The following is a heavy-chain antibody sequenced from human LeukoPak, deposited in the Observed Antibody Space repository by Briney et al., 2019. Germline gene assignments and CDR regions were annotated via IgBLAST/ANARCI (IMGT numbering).Heavy chain of an antibody. D-gene: IGHD3-22*01. V-gene: IGHV1-3*01. CDR2: INAGNGYT. CDR1: GYSFTTYA. CDR3: ARDRLRDYYDSSGPDY. Sequence: ASVKVSCKASGYSFTTYAMQWVRQAPGQRLEWMGWINAGNGYTKYSQKFQGRVTITRDTSASTAYMELRSLRSDDTAVYYCARDRLRDYYDSSGPDYWGQGTLVTVSS. J-gene: IGHJ4*02.